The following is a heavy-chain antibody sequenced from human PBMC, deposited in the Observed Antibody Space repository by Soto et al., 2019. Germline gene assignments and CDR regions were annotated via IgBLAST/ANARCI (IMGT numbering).Heavy chain of an antibody. J-gene: IGHJ4*02. Sequence: PGGSLILSCAASGYSISTYWMSWVRQAPGKGLEWVANVKQDGSEEYYVDSVKGRFTISRDNAKNSLYLQMNSLRAEDTAVYYWAALDTPMVKTAGYWGQGTLVTVSS. CDR1: GYSISTYW. V-gene: IGHV3-7*01. CDR3: AALDTPMVKTAGY. D-gene: IGHD5-18*01. CDR2: VKQDGSEE.